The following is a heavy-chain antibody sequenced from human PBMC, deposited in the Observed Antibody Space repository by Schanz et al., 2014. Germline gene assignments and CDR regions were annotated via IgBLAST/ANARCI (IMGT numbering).Heavy chain of an antibody. CDR1: GFSFGTYA. CDR2: IKSKTDGGTR. Sequence: EVQLVESGGGLVQPGGSLRLSCAASGFSFGTYAMSWVRQAPGKGLLWVARIKSKTDGGTRDYAAPVKGRFTISTDDSKNTVYLQLTSLQTEDTAVYYCTADLWFGAVWGVWWGQGTLXTVSS. J-gene: IGHJ4*02. V-gene: IGHV3-15*01. CDR3: TADLWFGAVWGVW. D-gene: IGHD3-10*01.